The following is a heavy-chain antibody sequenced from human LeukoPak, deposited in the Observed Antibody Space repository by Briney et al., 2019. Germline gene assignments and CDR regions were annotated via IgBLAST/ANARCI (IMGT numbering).Heavy chain of an antibody. D-gene: IGHD6-13*01. Sequence: SETLSLTCTVSGGSISSGGYYWSWIRQHPGKGLEWIGYIYYSGSTYYNPSLKSRVTISVDTSKNQFSLKLSSVTAADTAVYYCARQQQLGLFDYWGQGTPVTVSS. CDR1: GGSISSGGYY. CDR3: ARQQQLGLFDY. J-gene: IGHJ4*02. CDR2: IYYSGST. V-gene: IGHV4-31*03.